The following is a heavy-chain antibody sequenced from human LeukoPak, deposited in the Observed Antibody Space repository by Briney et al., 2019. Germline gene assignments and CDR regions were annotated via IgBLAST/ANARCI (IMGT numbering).Heavy chain of an antibody. Sequence: ASVKVSCKASGYTFTSYYMHWVRQAPGQGLEWMGIINPSGGSTSYAQKFQGRVTMTRDTSTSTVYMELSSLRSDDTAVYYCARDKMNSDSSSYMFDYWGQGTLVTVSS. CDR1: GYTFTSYY. CDR2: INPSGGST. V-gene: IGHV1-46*01. J-gene: IGHJ4*02. D-gene: IGHD3-22*01. CDR3: ARDKMNSDSSSYMFDY.